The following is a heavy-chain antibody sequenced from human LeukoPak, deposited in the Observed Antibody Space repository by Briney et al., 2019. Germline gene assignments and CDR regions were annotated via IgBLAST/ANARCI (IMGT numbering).Heavy chain of an antibody. Sequence: SETLSLTCSVSGGSITTYYWTWIRQPPGKGLEWIGYVHYGGSTNYNPSLKSRVTTSEDTSTNQFSLKLSSVTAADTAVYYCARGVGATHFDYWGHGPLVTVSS. CDR1: GGSITTYY. D-gene: IGHD1-26*01. CDR2: VHYGGST. CDR3: ARGVGATHFDY. J-gene: IGHJ4*01. V-gene: IGHV4-59*01.